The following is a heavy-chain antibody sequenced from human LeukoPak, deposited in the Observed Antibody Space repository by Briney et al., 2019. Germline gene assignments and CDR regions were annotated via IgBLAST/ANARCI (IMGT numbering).Heavy chain of an antibody. J-gene: IGHJ4*02. Sequence: GGSLRLSCAASGLTFSGDWMHWVRQVPGKGLVWVSHINSEGRSTSYADSVKGRFTISRDNAKNTLYLQMNSLRVEDTAVYYCVRAGRWLQSSFDYWGQGTLVTVSS. D-gene: IGHD5-24*01. V-gene: IGHV3-74*01. CDR1: GLTFSGDW. CDR3: VRAGRWLQSSFDY. CDR2: INSEGRST.